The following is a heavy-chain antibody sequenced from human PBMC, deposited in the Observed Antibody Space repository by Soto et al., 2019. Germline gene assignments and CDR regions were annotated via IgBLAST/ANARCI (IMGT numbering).Heavy chain of an antibody. J-gene: IGHJ4*02. CDR2: IYHTGST. Sequence: QVQLQESAPGLLKPSGALSLTCEFSGGSISSCNGWTWVRQTPGKWMEWIVEIYHTGSTNYNPSLKIRVTRSVDKSKIPFSLKLDSVTAAATDVYSCAAYTGHTYCPLDYWGQGILVTVSS. V-gene: IGHV4-4*02. CDR1: GGSISSCNG. CDR3: AAYTGHTYCPLDY. D-gene: IGHD2-15*01.